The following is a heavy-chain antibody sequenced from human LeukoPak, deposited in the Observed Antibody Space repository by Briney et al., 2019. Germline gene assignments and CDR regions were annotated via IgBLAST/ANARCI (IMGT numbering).Heavy chain of an antibody. Sequence: SETLSLTCTVSGGSISSYYWSWLRQPPGKGLEGIGYIYYSGSTNYNPSLKSRVTISVDTSKNQFSLKLSSVTAADTAVYYCARVDPDSSSTLEVFDYWGQGTLVTVSS. CDR1: GGSISSYY. J-gene: IGHJ4*02. CDR2: IYYSGST. D-gene: IGHD6-6*01. CDR3: ARVDPDSSSTLEVFDY. V-gene: IGHV4-59*01.